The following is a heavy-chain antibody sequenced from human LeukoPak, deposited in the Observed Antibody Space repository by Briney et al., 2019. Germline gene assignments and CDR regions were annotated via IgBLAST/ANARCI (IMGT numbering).Heavy chain of an antibody. V-gene: IGHV3-21*01. CDR1: GFTFSSYS. CDR3: ARGRGNSYGSYSY. CDR2: ISSSSSYI. J-gene: IGHJ4*02. D-gene: IGHD5-18*01. Sequence: GGSLRLSCAASGFTFSSYSMNWVRQAPGKGLEWVSSISSSSSYIYYADSVKGRFTISRDNAKNSLYLQMNSLRAEDTAVYYCARGRGNSYGSYSYWGQGTLVTVSS.